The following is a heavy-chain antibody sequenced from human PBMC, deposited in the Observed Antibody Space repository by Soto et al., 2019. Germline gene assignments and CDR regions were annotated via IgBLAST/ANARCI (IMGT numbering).Heavy chain of an antibody. CDR2: IRNKVNSYTR. D-gene: IGHD1-26*01. CDR3: ARDLAGAPYVDL. CDR1: GFIFSDQY. J-gene: IGHJ2*01. Sequence: EGQLVESGGGLVQPGGSLRLSCAASGFIFSDQYMDWVRQAPGKGLEWVGRIRNKVNSYTREYAASVKGRFTISRDDSKNSLYLQMNSLKTEDTALYYCARDLAGAPYVDLWGRGTLVTVSS. V-gene: IGHV3-72*01.